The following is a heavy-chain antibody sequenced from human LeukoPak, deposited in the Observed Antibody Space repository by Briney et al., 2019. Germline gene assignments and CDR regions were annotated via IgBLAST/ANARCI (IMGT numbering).Heavy chain of an antibody. D-gene: IGHD3-22*01. J-gene: IGHJ4*02. CDR1: GFTFSSYG. CDR2: ISYDGSNK. CDR3: AKDLRDYYDSSGYYADY. V-gene: IGHV3-30*18. Sequence: PGGSLRLSCAASGFTFSSYGMHWVRQAPGKGLEGVAVISYDGSNKYYADSVKGRFTISRDNSKNTLYLQMNSLRAGDTAVYYCAKDLRDYYDSSGYYADYWGQGTLVTVSS.